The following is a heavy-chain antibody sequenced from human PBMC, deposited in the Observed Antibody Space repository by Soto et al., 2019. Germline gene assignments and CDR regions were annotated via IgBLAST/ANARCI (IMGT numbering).Heavy chain of an antibody. CDR3: ARVEYQLLDQPYYYYYYYMDV. J-gene: IGHJ6*03. Sequence: GGSLRLSCAASGFTVSSNYMSWVRQAPGKGLEWVSVIYSGGSTYYADSVKGRFTISRHNSKNTLYLQMNSLRAEDTAVYYCARVEYQLLDQPYYYYYYYMDVWGKGTTVTVSS. CDR1: GFTVSSNY. CDR2: IYSGGST. D-gene: IGHD2-2*01. V-gene: IGHV3-53*04.